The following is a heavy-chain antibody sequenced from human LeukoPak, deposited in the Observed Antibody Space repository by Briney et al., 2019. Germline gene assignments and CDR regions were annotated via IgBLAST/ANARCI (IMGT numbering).Heavy chain of an antibody. D-gene: IGHD6-13*01. V-gene: IGHV4-59*01. CDR2: IYYSGST. CDR3: ARDKGLAAAGHWYFDL. J-gene: IGHJ2*01. Sequence: PSETLSLTCTVSGGSIISYYWSWIRQPPGKGLEWIGYIYYSGSTNYNPSLKSRVTISGDTSKNQFSLKLSSVTAADTAVYYCARDKGLAAAGHWYFDLWGRGTLVTVSS. CDR1: GGSIISYY.